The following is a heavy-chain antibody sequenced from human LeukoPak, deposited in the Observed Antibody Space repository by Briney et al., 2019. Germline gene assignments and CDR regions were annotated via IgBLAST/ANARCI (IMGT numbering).Heavy chain of an antibody. D-gene: IGHD5-12*01. V-gene: IGHV4-59*12. CDR2: IYYSGST. CDR3: ARERDSGYDYRYFDY. Sequence: SETLSLTCTVSGGSISSYYWSWIRQPPGKGLEWIGYIYYSGSTNYNPSLKSRVTISVDTSKNQFSLKLSSVTAADTAVYYCARERDSGYDYRYFDYWGQGTLVTVSS. J-gene: IGHJ4*02. CDR1: GGSISSYY.